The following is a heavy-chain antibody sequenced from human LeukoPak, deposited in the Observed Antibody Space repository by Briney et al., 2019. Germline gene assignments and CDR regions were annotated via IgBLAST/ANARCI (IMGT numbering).Heavy chain of an antibody. CDR1: GGSISSRSYS. Sequence: SETLSLTCSVSGGSISSRSYSWGWIRQPPGKGLEWIGSIYYSGRTYYNPSLKSRVTISVDTSKNQFSLKLSYVTAADTAVYYCARRWNDAFDYWGQGTLVTVSS. D-gene: IGHD1-1*01. CDR2: IYYSGRT. CDR3: ARRWNDAFDY. J-gene: IGHJ4*02. V-gene: IGHV4-39*01.